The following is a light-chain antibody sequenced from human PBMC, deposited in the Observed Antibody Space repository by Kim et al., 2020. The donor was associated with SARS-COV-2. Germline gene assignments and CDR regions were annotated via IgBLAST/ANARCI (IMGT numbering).Light chain of an antibody. J-gene: IGLJ3*02. CDR3: SSYTTISTVV. Sequence: QSALTQPASVSGSPGQSITISCTGTSSDVGSYNYVSWYQQNPGKVPKLMISDVSNRPSGVSNRFSGSKSGNTASLTISGLQAEDEADYYCSSYTTISTVVFGGGTRLTVL. CDR2: DVS. CDR1: SSDVGSYNY. V-gene: IGLV2-14*03.